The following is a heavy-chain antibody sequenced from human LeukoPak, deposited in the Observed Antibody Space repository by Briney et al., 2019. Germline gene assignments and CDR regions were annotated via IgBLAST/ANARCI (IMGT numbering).Heavy chain of an antibody. D-gene: IGHD5-24*01. CDR2: IYYSGST. V-gene: IGHV4-39*01. Sequence: PSETLSLTCTVSGGSISSSSYYWGWIRQPPGKGLEWIGSIYYSGSTYYNPSLKSRVTISVATSKDQSSLKLSSVTAADTAVYYCASLREGYYYYMDVWGKGTTVTISS. J-gene: IGHJ6*03. CDR3: ASLREGYYYYMDV. CDR1: GGSISSSSYY.